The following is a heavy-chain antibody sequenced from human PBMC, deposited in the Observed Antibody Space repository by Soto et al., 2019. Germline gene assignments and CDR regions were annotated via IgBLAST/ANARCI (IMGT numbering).Heavy chain of an antibody. CDR3: ARDNKPNFDDSSGYSWFDP. J-gene: IGHJ5*02. V-gene: IGHV1-69*13. Sequence: SSEKVSCKASGCTFSSYAISWLRQAPRQGREWMGGIIPIFGSANYAQKFQGRVTIPAAESTSTANMELSSLRSEDTAVYYCARDNKPNFDDSSGYSWFDPWGQGTLVTVSS. CDR2: IIPIFGSA. D-gene: IGHD3-22*01. CDR1: GCTFSSYA.